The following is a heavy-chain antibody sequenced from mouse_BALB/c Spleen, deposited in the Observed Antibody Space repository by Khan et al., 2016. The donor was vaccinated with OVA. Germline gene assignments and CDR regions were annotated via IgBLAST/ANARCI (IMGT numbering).Heavy chain of an antibody. D-gene: IGHD1-2*01. Sequence: QVQLKESGPGLVAPSQNLSITCTVSGFSLTDYGVNWVRQPPGKGLEWLGMIWGDGSTDYNSDLKSRLSISKDNSKSQVFLKMNSQQTDDAARFCCAKELLLGGFAYWGQGTLVTVSA. V-gene: IGHV2-6-7*01. J-gene: IGHJ3*01. CDR1: GFSLTDYG. CDR2: IWGDGST. CDR3: AKELLLGGFAY.